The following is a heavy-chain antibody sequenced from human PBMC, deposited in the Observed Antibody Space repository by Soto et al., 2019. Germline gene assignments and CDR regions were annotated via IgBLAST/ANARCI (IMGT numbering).Heavy chain of an antibody. V-gene: IGHV1-69*13. CDR1: GGTFSSYA. J-gene: IGHJ6*02. Sequence: SVKVSCKASGGTFSSYAISWVRQAPGQGLEWMGGIIPIFGTANYAQKFQGRVTITADESTSTAYMELSSLRSEDTAVYYCAGRGYYGSGGGGGYYYYYGMDVCGQVPTATLS. D-gene: IGHD3-10*01. CDR3: AGRGYYGSGGGGGYYYYYGMDV. CDR2: IIPIFGTA.